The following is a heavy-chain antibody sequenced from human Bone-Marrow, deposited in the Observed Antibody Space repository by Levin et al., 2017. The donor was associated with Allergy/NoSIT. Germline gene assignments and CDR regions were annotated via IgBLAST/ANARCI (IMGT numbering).Heavy chain of an antibody. CDR3: AHIYFRDLLSSYFDY. Sequence: SGPTLVKPSQTLTLTCTVSGFSLTTNGVGVGWIRQPPGKALEWLALIYWDDDERYDPDLRDRPAITKDTSKNQVVFTMTNVDPVDTATYYCAHIYFRDLLSSYFDYWGQGILVTVSS. D-gene: IGHD3-9*01. CDR2: IYWDDDE. J-gene: IGHJ4*02. CDR1: GFSLTTNGVG. V-gene: IGHV2-5*05.